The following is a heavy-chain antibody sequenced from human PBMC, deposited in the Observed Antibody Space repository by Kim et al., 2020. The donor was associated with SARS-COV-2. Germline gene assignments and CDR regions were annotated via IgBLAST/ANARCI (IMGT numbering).Heavy chain of an antibody. CDR3: ARQMRGSLKSYYFDY. V-gene: IGHV4-38-2*02. D-gene: IGHD3-16*01. CDR1: GYSISSGYY. J-gene: IGHJ4*02. Sequence: SETLSLTCTVSGYSISSGYYWGWIRQPPGKGLEWIGSIYHSGSTYYNPSLKSRVTISVDTSKNQFSLKLSSVTAADTAVYYCARQMRGSLKSYYFDYWGQGTLVTVSS. CDR2: IYHSGST.